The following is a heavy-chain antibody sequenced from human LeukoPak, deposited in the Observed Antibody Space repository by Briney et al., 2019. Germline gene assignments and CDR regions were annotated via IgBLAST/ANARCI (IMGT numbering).Heavy chain of an antibody. Sequence: SGGSLRLSCAASGFTFSNYWMSWVRQAPGKGLEWVANIKQDGSEKYFLDSVKGRFTTSRDNAKNSLHLQMNSLRAEDTAVYYCARWGTYSSSRLGAFDIWGQGTMVTVSS. CDR2: IKQDGSEK. V-gene: IGHV3-7*05. CDR1: GFTFSNYW. CDR3: ARWGTYSSSRLGAFDI. J-gene: IGHJ3*02. D-gene: IGHD6-13*01.